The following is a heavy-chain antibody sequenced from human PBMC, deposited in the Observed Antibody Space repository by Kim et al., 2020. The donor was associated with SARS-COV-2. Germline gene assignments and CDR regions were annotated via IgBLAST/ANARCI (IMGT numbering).Heavy chain of an antibody. V-gene: IGHV3-23*01. CDR3: AKRMLSSSGNYYFDY. Sequence: ADSVKSRFTISRDNSKNTLSLQMNSLRAEDTAVYYCAKRMLSSSGNYYFDYWGQGTLVTVSS. D-gene: IGHD3-22*01. J-gene: IGHJ4*02.